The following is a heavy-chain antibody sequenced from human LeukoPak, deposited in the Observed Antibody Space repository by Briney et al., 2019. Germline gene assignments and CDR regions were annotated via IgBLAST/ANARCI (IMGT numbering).Heavy chain of an antibody. J-gene: IGHJ5*02. CDR3: ASLGATRGNWFDP. CDR1: GYSFISYW. V-gene: IGHV5-51*01. Sequence: GGSLKISCKGSGYSFISYWIGGVRRMQGKGLEWMGIIYPGDSDTRYSPTFQGQVTISADKSISTAYLQWSSLKASDTAMYYCASLGATRGNWFDPWGQGTLVTVSS. D-gene: IGHD1-26*01. CDR2: IYPGDSDT.